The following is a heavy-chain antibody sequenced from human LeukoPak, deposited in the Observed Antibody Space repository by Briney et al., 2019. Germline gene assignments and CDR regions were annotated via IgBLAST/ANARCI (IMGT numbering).Heavy chain of an antibody. CDR1: GFSVTSENW. CDR3: ARGGGYMVDH. CDR2: VYHSGST. D-gene: IGHD5-12*01. V-gene: IGHV4-4*02. J-gene: IGHJ5*02. Sequence: SETLSLTCAVSGFSVTSENWWNWVRQPPGKGLEWIAEVYHSGSTNYNPSLKSRVTISLDKSKNQVSLILNFVTAADTAVYYCARGGGYMVDHWGQGTLVIVSS.